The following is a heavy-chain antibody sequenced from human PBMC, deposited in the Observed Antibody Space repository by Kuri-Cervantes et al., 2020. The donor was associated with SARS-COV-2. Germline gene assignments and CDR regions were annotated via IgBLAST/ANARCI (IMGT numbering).Heavy chain of an antibody. CDR2: ISSTGRTT. J-gene: IGHJ4*02. Sequence: LSLTCAASGFTFSIYTIHWVRQAPGKGLQYVSAISSTGRTTYYADSVKGRFTISRGNSRNTLDLQMSSLRAEDTAVYYCVRDSGDTSESEGAYDYWGQGTLVTVSS. D-gene: IGHD3-10*01. CDR3: VRDSGDTSESEGAYDY. CDR1: GFTFSIYT. V-gene: IGHV3-64D*06.